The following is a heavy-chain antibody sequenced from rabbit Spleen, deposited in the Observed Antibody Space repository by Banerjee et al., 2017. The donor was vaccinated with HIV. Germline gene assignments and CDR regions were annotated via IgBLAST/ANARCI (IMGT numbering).Heavy chain of an antibody. CDR2: IDIGSSGSA. J-gene: IGHJ6*01. D-gene: IGHD4-1*01. V-gene: IGHV1S45*01. CDR3: ARDLDSVIGWNFGW. CDR1: GFSFSSSYY. Sequence: QEQLVESGGGLVQPEGSLTLTCTASGFSFSSSYYMCWVRQAPGKGLESIACIDIGSSGSAYYANWAKGRFTISKTSSTTVTLQMTSLTVADTATYFCARDLDSVIGWNFGWWGPGTLVTVS.